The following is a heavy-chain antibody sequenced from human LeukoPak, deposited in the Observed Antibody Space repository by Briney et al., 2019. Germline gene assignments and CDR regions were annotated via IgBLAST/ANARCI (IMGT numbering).Heavy chain of an antibody. D-gene: IGHD1-1*01. CDR1: GFTFSSYE. CDR2: ISSSGSTI. CDR3: ARAGTTSSSILYYYYYMDV. J-gene: IGHJ6*03. V-gene: IGHV3-48*03. Sequence: GGSLRLSCAASGFTFSSYEMNWVRQAPGKGLEWVSYISSSGSTIYYADSVKGRFTISRDNAKNSLYLQMNSLRAEDTAVYYCARAGTTSSSILYYYYYMDVWGKGTTVTISS.